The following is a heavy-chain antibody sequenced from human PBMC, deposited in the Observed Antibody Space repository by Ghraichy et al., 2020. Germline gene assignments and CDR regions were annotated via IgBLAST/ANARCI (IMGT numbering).Heavy chain of an antibody. CDR2: ISGSGDGT. D-gene: IGHD3-22*01. Sequence: GGSLRLSCAASGFPFSSYAMSWVRQAPGKGLEWVSVISGSGDGTYYAGSVKGRFTISRDNSKKTLYIQMNSLRAEDTAVYYCAKDHSCYSSGWCGDCWCQGHLVTVSS. CDR3: AKDHSCYSSGWCGDC. J-gene: IGHJ4*02. V-gene: IGHV3-23*01. CDR1: GFPFSSYA.